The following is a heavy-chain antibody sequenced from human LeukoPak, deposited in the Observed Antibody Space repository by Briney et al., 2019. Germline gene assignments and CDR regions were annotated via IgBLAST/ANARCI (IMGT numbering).Heavy chain of an antibody. J-gene: IGHJ4*02. CDR3: AKFEFRF. Sequence: PGGSLRLSCAASGLTFSSYAMSWVRQAPGKGLEWVSAISGSGGSGGSTYYADSVKGRFTISRDNSKNTLYLQMSSLRTDDTAVYYCAKFEFRFWGQGTLVTVSS. CDR2: ISGSGGSGGST. CDR1: GLTFSSYA. D-gene: IGHD3-10*01. V-gene: IGHV3-23*01.